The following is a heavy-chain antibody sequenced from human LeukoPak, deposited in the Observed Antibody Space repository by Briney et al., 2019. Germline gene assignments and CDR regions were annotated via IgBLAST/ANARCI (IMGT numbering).Heavy chain of an antibody. CDR1: GGSISSYY. CDR3: ARHRSRDTMIVRDYFDY. D-gene: IGHD3-22*01. V-gene: IGHV4-4*07. CDR2: IYPSGST. Sequence: SETLSLTCTVSGGSISSYYWNWIRQPAGKGLEWIGRIYPSGSTNYNPSLKSHVTMPVDTSKNQFSLKLSSVTAADTAVYYCARHRSRDTMIVRDYFDYWGQGTLVTVSS. J-gene: IGHJ4*02.